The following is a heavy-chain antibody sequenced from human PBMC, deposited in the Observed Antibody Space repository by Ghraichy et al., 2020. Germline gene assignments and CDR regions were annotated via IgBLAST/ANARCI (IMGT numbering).Heavy chain of an antibody. CDR3: ARVNFWSGYLYYYYYYGMDV. Sequence: GGSLRLSCAVSGFTFSSYWMSWVRQAPGKGLEWVANIKQDGSEKYYVDSVKGRFTISRDNAKNSLYLQMNSLRAEDTAVYYCARVNFWSGYLYYYYYYGMDVWGQGTTVTVSS. V-gene: IGHV3-7*03. J-gene: IGHJ6*02. D-gene: IGHD3-3*01. CDR2: IKQDGSEK. CDR1: GFTFSSYW.